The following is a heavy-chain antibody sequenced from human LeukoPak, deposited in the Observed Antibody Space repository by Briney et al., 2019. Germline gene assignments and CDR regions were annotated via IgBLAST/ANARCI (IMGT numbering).Heavy chain of an antibody. CDR3: TKAPCSGDSCYHFDY. V-gene: IGHV3-23*01. J-gene: IGHJ4*02. Sequence: GGSLRLSCAASGFTFSSYGMSWVRQAPGKGLEWVSSITGTGGRTYFADSVQGRFTISRDSSKNTVYLQMNSLRAEDTAVYYCTKAPCSGDSCYHFDYWGQGTLVTVSS. D-gene: IGHD2-15*01. CDR2: ITGTGGRT. CDR1: GFTFSSYG.